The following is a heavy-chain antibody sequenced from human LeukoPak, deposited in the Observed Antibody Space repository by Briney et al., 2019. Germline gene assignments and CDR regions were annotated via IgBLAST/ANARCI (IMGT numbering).Heavy chain of an antibody. J-gene: IGHJ4*02. CDR1: GGSISSYY. V-gene: IGHV4-59*08. D-gene: IGHD5-12*01. CDR3: ARSDIVATYY. CDR2: IYYSGST. Sequence: SETLSLTCTVSGGSISSYYWSWIRQPPGKGLEWIGYIYYSGSTNYNPSLKSRVTISVDTSKNQFSLKLSSVTAADTAVYYCARSDIVATYYWGQGTLVTVSS.